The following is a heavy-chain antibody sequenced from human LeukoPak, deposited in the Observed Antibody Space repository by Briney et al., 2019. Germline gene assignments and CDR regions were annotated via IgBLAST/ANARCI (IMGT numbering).Heavy chain of an antibody. CDR1: GFTFSDYY. Sequence: GGSLRLSCAASGFTFSDYYMSWIRQAPGQGLEWVSYISSSGTTIYYADSVKGRFTISKDNAKNSPYLQMNSLRAEDTAVYYCARGSTNYYDSSGYYPAWGQGTLVTVSS. J-gene: IGHJ4*02. V-gene: IGHV3-11*04. D-gene: IGHD3-22*01. CDR2: ISSSGTTI. CDR3: ARGSTNYYDSSGYYPA.